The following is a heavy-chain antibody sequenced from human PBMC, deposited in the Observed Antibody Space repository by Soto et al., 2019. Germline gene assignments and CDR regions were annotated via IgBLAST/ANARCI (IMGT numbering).Heavy chain of an antibody. J-gene: IGHJ6*02. CDR3: TRVGHSYGNYYYYGMDV. Sequence: PVGSLRLSCTASGFTFGDYAMSWVRQAPGKGLEWVGFIRSKAYGGTTEYAASVKGRFTISRDDSKSIAYLRMNSMKTEDTAVYYCTRVGHSYGNYYYYGMDVWGQGTTVTVSS. CDR1: GFTFGDYA. CDR2: IRSKAYGGTT. V-gene: IGHV3-49*04. D-gene: IGHD5-18*01.